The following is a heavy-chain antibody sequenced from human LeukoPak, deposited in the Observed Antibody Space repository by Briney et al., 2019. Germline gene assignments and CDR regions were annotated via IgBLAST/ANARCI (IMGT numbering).Heavy chain of an antibody. CDR1: GFTFSSYA. CDR3: APHPPGIAVAGSSYYFDY. Sequence: GGSLRLSCAASGFTFSSYAMSWVRQAPGKGLEWVSVVSGSGGDTYYADSVKGRFTISRDNSKNTLYLQMNSLRAEDTAVYYCAPHPPGIAVAGSSYYFDYWGQGTLVTVSS. J-gene: IGHJ4*02. V-gene: IGHV3-23*01. CDR2: VSGSGGDT. D-gene: IGHD6-19*01.